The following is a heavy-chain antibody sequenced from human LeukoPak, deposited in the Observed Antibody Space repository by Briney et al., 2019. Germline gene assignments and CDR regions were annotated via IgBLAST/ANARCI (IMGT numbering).Heavy chain of an antibody. CDR2: ISGGGGNI. CDR1: GFIFSSYS. CDR3: ARERWLQSKYYFDY. J-gene: IGHJ4*02. V-gene: IGHV3-48*04. Sequence: PGGSLRLSCAASGFIFSSYSMNWVRQAPGKGLEWISYISGGGGNIHYADSVEGRFTISRDNAKNSLYLQMNSLRAEDTAVYYCARERWLQSKYYFDYWGQGTLVTVSS. D-gene: IGHD5-24*01.